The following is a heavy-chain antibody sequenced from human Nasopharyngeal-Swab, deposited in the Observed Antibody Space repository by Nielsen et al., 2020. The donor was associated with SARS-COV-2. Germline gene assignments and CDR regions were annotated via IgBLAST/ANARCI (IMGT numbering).Heavy chain of an antibody. CDR2: IFSNDEK. J-gene: IGHJ5*02. Sequence: SGPTLVKPTETLTLTCTVSGFSLSNARMGVSWIRQPPGKALEWFAHIFSNDEKSYSTSLKSRLTISKDTSKSQVVLTMTNMDPVDTATYYCARVGGSGWYWWFDPWGQGTLVTVSS. CDR3: ARVGGSGWYWWFDP. V-gene: IGHV2-26*01. D-gene: IGHD6-19*01. CDR1: GFSLSNARMG.